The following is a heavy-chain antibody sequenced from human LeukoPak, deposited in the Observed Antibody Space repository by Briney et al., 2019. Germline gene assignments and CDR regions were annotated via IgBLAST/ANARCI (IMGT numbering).Heavy chain of an antibody. Sequence: SETLSLTCTVSGGSISSGSYYWSWIRQPAGKGLEWIGSIYYSGSTYYNPSLKSRVTISVDTSKNQFSLKLSSVTAADTAVYYCARRLAGTEDCWGQGTLVNVSS. CDR3: ARRLAGTEDC. CDR1: GGSISSGSYY. J-gene: IGHJ4*02. D-gene: IGHD6-13*01. CDR2: IYYSGST. V-gene: IGHV4-39*01.